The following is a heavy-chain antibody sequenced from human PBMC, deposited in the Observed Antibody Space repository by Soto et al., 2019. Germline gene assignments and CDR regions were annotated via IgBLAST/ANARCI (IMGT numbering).Heavy chain of an antibody. CDR1: GYTFTSYG. D-gene: IGHD6-6*01. J-gene: IGHJ4*02. V-gene: IGHV1-18*01. CDR3: ASRENRIEYSSSSASDY. Sequence: ASVKVSCKASGYTFTSYGISWVRQAPGQGLEWMGWISACNGNTNYAQKFQGRVTITADESTSTAYMELSSLRSEDTAVYYCASRENRIEYSSSSASDYWGQGTLVTVSS. CDR2: ISACNGNT.